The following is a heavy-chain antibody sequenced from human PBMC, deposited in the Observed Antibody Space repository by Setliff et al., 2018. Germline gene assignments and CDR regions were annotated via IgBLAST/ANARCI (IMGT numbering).Heavy chain of an antibody. D-gene: IGHD1-1*01. CDR1: GYAFTSYG. V-gene: IGHV1-18*01. J-gene: IGHJ3*02. CDR2: ISLYNGHI. Sequence: GASVKVSCKASGYAFTSYGITWVRQAPGQGHEWMGWISLYNGHIKYAQRLQGRVTMTTDTSTSTAYMELRSLRSDDTAVYYCARGGEVQSASAFDIWGQGTMVTVSS. CDR3: ARGGEVQSASAFDI.